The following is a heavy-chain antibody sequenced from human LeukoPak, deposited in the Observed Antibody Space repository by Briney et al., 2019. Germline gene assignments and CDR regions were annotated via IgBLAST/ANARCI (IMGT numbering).Heavy chain of an antibody. CDR3: AKSDTSGYWY. Sequence: PGGSLRLSCAASGFTFSSYVMNWVRQAPGKGLEWVSSISGSGGGTYYADSVKGRFTISRDNSKNTLYLQMNSLRAEDTALYYCAKSDTSGYWYWCQGTLVTVSS. V-gene: IGHV3-23*01. CDR2: ISGSGGGT. CDR1: GFTFSSYV. D-gene: IGHD3-22*01. J-gene: IGHJ4*02.